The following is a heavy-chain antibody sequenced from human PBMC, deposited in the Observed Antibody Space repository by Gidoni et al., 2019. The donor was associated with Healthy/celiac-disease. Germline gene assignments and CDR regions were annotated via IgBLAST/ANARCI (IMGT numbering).Heavy chain of an antibody. CDR3: ARVRCSGGSCYSGWFDP. CDR2: MKPNSGNT. CDR1: GYTFPSSD. Sequence: QVQLVQSGAEVKKPGASVKVSCKASGYTFPSSDINWVRQATGQGIEWMGWMKPNSGNTGYAQKLQGRVTMTRNTSRSTAYMELSSLRSEDTAVYYCARVRCSGGSCYSGWFDPWGQGTLVTVSS. V-gene: IGHV1-8*01. J-gene: IGHJ5*02. D-gene: IGHD2-15*01.